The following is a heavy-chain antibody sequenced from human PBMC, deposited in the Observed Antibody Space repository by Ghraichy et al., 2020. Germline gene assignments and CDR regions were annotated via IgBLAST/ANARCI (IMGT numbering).Heavy chain of an antibody. D-gene: IGHD4-23*01. CDR3: ASASSVVRFYYYAGLDV. Sequence: GGSLRLSCGGSGFIFDGYNRNWVRQSPGKGLEWVAYISSSSRSIFYADSVKGRFTISRDNAQSSLSLQMKSLKDADTAVYFCASASSVVRFYYYAGLDVWGQGTTVTVSS. CDR1: GFIFDGYN. CDR2: ISSSSRSI. J-gene: IGHJ6*02. V-gene: IGHV3-48*02.